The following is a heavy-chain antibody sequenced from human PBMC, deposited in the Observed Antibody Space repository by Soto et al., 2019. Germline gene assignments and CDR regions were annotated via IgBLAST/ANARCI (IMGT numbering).Heavy chain of an antibody. V-gene: IGHV1-69*13. D-gene: IGHD3-22*01. CDR3: ARDDYYDSSGYNYYYYGMDV. CDR1: GGTFSSYA. J-gene: IGHJ6*02. Sequence: EASVKVSCKASGGTFSSYAISWVRQAPGQGLEWMGGIIPIFGTANYAQRFQGRVTITADESTSTAYMELSSLRSEDTAVYYCARDDYYDSSGYNYYYYGMDVWGQGTTVTVSS. CDR2: IIPIFGTA.